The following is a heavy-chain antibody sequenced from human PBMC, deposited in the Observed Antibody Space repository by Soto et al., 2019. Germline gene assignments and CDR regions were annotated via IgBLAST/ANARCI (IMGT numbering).Heavy chain of an antibody. CDR3: ARAYCGGDCYSGPSWFDP. Sequence: GESLKISCKGSGYSFTSYWINWVRQMPGKGLEWMGRIDPSDSYTNYSPSFQGHVTISADKSINTDYLQWSNLKASDTAMYYCARAYCGGDCYSGPSWFDPWGQGTLVTVSS. CDR2: IDPSDSYT. J-gene: IGHJ5*02. V-gene: IGHV5-10-1*01. D-gene: IGHD2-21*02. CDR1: GYSFTSYW.